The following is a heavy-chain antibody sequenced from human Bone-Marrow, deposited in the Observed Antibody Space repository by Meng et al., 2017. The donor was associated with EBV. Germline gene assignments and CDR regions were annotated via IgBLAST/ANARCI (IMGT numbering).Heavy chain of an antibody. V-gene: IGHV1-2*02. CDR2: INPNNGDT. D-gene: IGHD6-19*01. Sequence: QGQWVRYGAEVKKPGAPGKVSCKASGYTFISYYIHWVRQAPGQGLEWMGWINPNNGDTKFAQKFQGRVTLTRDTSIRTAYMDLNRLGSDDTAVYYCARVSAGGIAVAGPAGGFDYWGQGTLVTVSS. CDR3: ARVSAGGIAVAGPAGGFDY. J-gene: IGHJ4*02. CDR1: GYTFISYY.